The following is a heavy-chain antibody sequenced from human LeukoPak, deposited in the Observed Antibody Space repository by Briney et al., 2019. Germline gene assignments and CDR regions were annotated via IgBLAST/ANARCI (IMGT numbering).Heavy chain of an antibody. D-gene: IGHD3-3*01. J-gene: IGHJ6*02. CDR1: GYTFTSYD. CDR2: MNPNSGNT. CDR3: ARVGDFWSGYYIYGMDV. Sequence: ASVKVSCKASGYTFTSYDINWARQATGQGLEWMGWMNPNSGNTGYAQKFPGRVTMTRNTSISTAYMELSSLRSEDTAVYYCARVGDFWSGYYIYGMDVWGQGTTVTVSS. V-gene: IGHV1-8*01.